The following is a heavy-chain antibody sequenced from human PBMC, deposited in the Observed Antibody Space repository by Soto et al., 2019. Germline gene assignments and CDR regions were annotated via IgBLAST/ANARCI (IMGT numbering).Heavy chain of an antibody. CDR3: ARESGVAMATLDDYYFYMAV. CDR2: ITPNGGIT. CDR1: GDSFTDYY. J-gene: IGHJ6*03. V-gene: IGHV1-2*04. Sequence: QVQLVQSGAEVRKPGASVTVSCRSSGDSFTDYYRHWVRQAPGQGFEWMGLITPNGGITKYAQKIKGWVSMTRDTSIRTVYMQLGRLRSADTAGYYLARESGVAMATLDDYYFYMAVWGTGTTVTVSS. D-gene: IGHD2-21*01.